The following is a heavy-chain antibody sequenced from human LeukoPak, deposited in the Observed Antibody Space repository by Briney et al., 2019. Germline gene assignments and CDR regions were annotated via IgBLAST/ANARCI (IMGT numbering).Heavy chain of an antibody. V-gene: IGHV1-46*01. CDR3: AREVSVVTHSELRFDY. Sequence: ASVKVSCKASGYTFTSYYMHWVRQAPGQGLEWMGIINPSGGSTSYAQKFQGRVTMTRDTSTSTVYMELSSLRSEDTAVYYCAREVSVVTHSELRFDYWGQGTLVTVSS. CDR1: GYTFTSYY. CDR2: INPSGGST. D-gene: IGHD2-21*02. J-gene: IGHJ4*02.